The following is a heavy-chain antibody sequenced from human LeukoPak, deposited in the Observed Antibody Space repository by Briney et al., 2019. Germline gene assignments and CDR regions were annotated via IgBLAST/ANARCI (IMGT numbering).Heavy chain of an antibody. J-gene: IGHJ4*02. CDR2: INGDGSTT. V-gene: IGHV3-74*01. D-gene: IGHD2-15*01. Sequence: PGGSLSLSCAASGFTFSSYWMHWVRQAPGKGLVWVSRINGDGSTTSYADSVKGRFTISRDNAKNTLYLQMTSLRAEDTAVYYCASSPRSHFDYWGQGTLVTVSS. CDR3: ASSPRSHFDY. CDR1: GFTFSSYW.